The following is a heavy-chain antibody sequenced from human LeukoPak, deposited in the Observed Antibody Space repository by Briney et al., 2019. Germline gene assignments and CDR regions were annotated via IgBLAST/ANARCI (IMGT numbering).Heavy chain of an antibody. CDR3: ARAPTRNYYDSSGYHDY. Sequence: SVKVSCKASGGTFSSYAISWVRQAPGQGLESMGRIIPILGIANYAQKFQGRVTITADKSTSTAYMELSSLRSEDTAVYYCARAPTRNYYDSSGYHDYWGQGTLVTVSS. D-gene: IGHD3-22*01. CDR2: IIPILGIA. CDR1: GGTFSSYA. V-gene: IGHV1-69*04. J-gene: IGHJ4*02.